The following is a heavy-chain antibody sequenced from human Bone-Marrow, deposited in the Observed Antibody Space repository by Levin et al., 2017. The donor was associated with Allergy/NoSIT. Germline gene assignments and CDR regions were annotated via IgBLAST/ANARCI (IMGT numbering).Heavy chain of an antibody. J-gene: IGHJ6*04. CDR1: GFPFSTYA. Sequence: GESLKISCAASGFPFSTYALSWVRQAPGKGLEWVSTVSADGTRPYYADSVKGRFISSRDNSRNTLYFQMNSLRAEDTAVYYCVNDRGTIFGDVWGNGTTVTVSS. D-gene: IGHD3-3*01. CDR3: VNDRGTIFGDV. CDR2: VSADGTRP. V-gene: IGHV3-23*01.